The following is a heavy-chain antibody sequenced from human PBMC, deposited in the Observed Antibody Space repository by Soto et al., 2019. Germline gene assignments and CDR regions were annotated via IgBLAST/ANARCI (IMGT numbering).Heavy chain of an antibody. CDR3: ARAYCSSTSCYLPSFDY. J-gene: IGHJ4*02. V-gene: IGHV4-34*01. Sequence: SETLSLTCAVYGGSFSGYYWSWIRQPPGKGLEWIGEINHSGSTNYNPSLKSRVTISVDTSKNQFSLKLSSVTAADTAVYYCARAYCSSTSCYLPSFDYWGQGTLVTVSS. D-gene: IGHD2-2*01. CDR1: GGSFSGYY. CDR2: INHSGST.